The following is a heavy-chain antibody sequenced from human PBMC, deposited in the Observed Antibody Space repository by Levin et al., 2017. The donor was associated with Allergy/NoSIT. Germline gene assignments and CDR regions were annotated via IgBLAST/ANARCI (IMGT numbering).Heavy chain of an antibody. V-gene: IGHV3-30*18. CDR2: ISYDGSSK. D-gene: IGHD6-13*01. Sequence: PGGSLRLSCAASGFTFSSYGMHWVRQAPGKGLEWVAVISYDGSSKYYADSVKGRFTISRDNSKNTLYLQMNSLRPEDTAVCYCAKGRIAAAVMGASVYWGQGTLVTVSS. J-gene: IGHJ4*02. CDR1: GFTFSSYG. CDR3: AKGRIAAAVMGASVY.